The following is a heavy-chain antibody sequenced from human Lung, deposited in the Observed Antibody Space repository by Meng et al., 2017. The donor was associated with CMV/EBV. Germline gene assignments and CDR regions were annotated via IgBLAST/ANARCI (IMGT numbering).Heavy chain of an antibody. Sequence: SXAASGFTFSTYSMNWVRQAPGKGLEWVSSISSSSSYIYYADSVKGRFTISRDNAKNSLYLQMNSLRAEDTAVYYCARDPGLDSAAYYDFWSGSPLYYYGMDVXGQGXTVTVSS. CDR3: ARDPGLDSAAYYDFWSGSPLYYYGMDV. J-gene: IGHJ6*02. V-gene: IGHV3-21*01. D-gene: IGHD3-3*01. CDR1: GFTFSTYS. CDR2: ISSSSSYI.